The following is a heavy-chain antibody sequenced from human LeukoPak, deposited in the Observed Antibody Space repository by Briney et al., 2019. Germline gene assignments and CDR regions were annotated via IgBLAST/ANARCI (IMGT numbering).Heavy chain of an antibody. CDR3: ARNSSWFGELSKNWFDP. D-gene: IGHD3-10*01. CDR2: ISYDGSNK. V-gene: IGHV3-30-3*01. J-gene: IGHJ5*02. CDR1: GFTFSSYA. Sequence: GGSLRLSCAASGFTFSSYAMSWVRQAPGKGLEWVAVISYDGSNKYYADSMKGRFTISRDNSKNTLYLQMNSLRAEDTAVYYCARNSSWFGELSKNWFDPWGQGTLVTVSS.